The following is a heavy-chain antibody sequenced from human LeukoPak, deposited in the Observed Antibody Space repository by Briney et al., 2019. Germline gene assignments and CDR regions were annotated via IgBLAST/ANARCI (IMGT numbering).Heavy chain of an antibody. CDR2: ISYDGSNK. Sequence: GGSLRLSCAASGFTFSSYAMHWVRQAPGKGLEWVAVISYDGSNKYYADSVKGRFTISRDNSKNTLYLQMNSLRAEDTAVYYCAAFGGINYYYSTLRLRAFDIWGQGTMVTVSS. D-gene: IGHD3-22*01. V-gene: IGHV3-30*04. CDR3: AAFGGINYYYSTLRLRAFDI. CDR1: GFTFSSYA. J-gene: IGHJ3*02.